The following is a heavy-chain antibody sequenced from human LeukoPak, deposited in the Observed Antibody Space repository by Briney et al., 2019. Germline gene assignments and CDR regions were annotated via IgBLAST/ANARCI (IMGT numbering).Heavy chain of an antibody. D-gene: IGHD3-10*01. CDR1: GFTFSNAW. CDR3: TTDPITMVRGADPNNWFDP. Sequence: GGSLRLSCAASGFTFSNAWMSWVRQAPGKGLEWVGRIKSKTDGGTTDYAAPMKGRFTISRDDSKNTLYLQMNSLKTEDTAVYYCTTDPITMVRGADPNNWFDPWGQGTLVTVSS. CDR2: IKSKTDGGTT. V-gene: IGHV3-15*01. J-gene: IGHJ5*02.